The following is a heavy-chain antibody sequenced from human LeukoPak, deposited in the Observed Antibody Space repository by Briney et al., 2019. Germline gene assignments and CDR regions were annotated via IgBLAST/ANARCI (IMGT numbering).Heavy chain of an antibody. J-gene: IGHJ4*02. D-gene: IGHD2-2*01. Sequence: PSETLSLTCTVSGGSIFSYYWSWIRQSPGKGLEWIGYVYNGGSTNYNPSLKSRVTILVDMSKNQFSLRLSSMTAADTAVYYCARYCSSTNWHPFDYWGQGTLVTVSS. CDR1: GGSIFSYY. V-gene: IGHV4-59*01. CDR2: VYNGGST. CDR3: ARYCSSTNWHPFDY.